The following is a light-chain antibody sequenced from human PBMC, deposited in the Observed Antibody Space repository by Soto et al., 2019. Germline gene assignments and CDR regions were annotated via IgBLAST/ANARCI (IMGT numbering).Light chain of an antibody. J-gene: IGKJ1*01. Sequence: DIQMTQSPSSLSASVGDRVTITCRASQSISNYLHWYQQKPGRAPKLLIYAASSLQSGVPSRFSGSGSGTDFTLTISSLQPEDFATYYCQQRHTNPTPFGQGPKADIK. CDR1: QSISNY. CDR2: AAS. CDR3: QQRHTNPTP. V-gene: IGKV1-39*01.